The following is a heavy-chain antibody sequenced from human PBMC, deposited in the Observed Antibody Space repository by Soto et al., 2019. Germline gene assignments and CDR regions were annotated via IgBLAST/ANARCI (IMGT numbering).Heavy chain of an antibody. J-gene: IGHJ6*02. V-gene: IGHV4-34*01. CDR1: GGSFSGYY. Sequence: SETLSLTCAVYGGSFSGYYWSWIRQHPGKGLEWIGEINHSGSTNYNPSLKSRVTISVDTSKNQFSLKLSSVTAADTAVYYCARGRGDGYNRYYYYYYGMDVWGQGTTVTVSS. CDR2: INHSGST. CDR3: ARGRGDGYNRYYYYYYGMDV. D-gene: IGHD3-10*01.